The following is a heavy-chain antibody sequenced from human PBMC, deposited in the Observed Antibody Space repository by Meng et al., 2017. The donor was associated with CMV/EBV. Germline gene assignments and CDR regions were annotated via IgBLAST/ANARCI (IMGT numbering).Heavy chain of an antibody. CDR1: GGSISSRSYY. D-gene: IGHD5-12*01. CDR2: IYYSGST. J-gene: IGHJ4*02. CDR3: ARVRNGGYWGGPRYYFDY. Sequence: HPPRQGAGPGLVQPSGTLSLTCTVSGGSISSRSYYWGGIHQPPGKGLEWIGSIYYSGSTYYNPSLKSRVTISVDTSKNQFSLKLSSVTAADTAVYYCARVRNGGYWGGPRYYFDYWGQGTLVTVSS. V-gene: IGHV4-39*07.